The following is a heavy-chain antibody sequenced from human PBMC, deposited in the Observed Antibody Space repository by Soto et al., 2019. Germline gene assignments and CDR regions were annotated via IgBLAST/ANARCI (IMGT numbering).Heavy chain of an antibody. CDR1: GYTFTRYP. CDR3: ARKDYYGSGIYYFDS. D-gene: IGHD3-10*01. CDR2: LNPANGDT. V-gene: IGHV1-3*01. J-gene: IGHJ4*02. Sequence: ASVKVSCKGSGYTFTRYPIHWVRQAPGQGLEWMGWLNPANGDTGYSQNFQGRATITRDTSASAAYMEMNSLRSEDTAVYYCARKDYYGSGIYYFDSWGQGTQVTVSS.